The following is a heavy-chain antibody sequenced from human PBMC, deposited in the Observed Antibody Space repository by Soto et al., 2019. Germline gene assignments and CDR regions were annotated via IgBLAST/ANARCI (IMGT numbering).Heavy chain of an antibody. Sequence: PSETLSLTCTVSGGYISSSSYYWGWIRQPPGKGLEWIGSIYYSGSTYYNPSLKSRVTISVDTSKNQFSLKLSSVTAADTAVYYCASPYSSSYWFDPWGQGTLVTVSS. CDR3: ASPYSSSYWFDP. D-gene: IGHD6-6*01. J-gene: IGHJ5*02. CDR1: GGYISSSSYY. V-gene: IGHV4-39*01. CDR2: IYYSGST.